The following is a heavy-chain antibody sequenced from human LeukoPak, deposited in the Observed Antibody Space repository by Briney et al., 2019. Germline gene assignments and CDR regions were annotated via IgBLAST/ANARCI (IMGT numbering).Heavy chain of an antibody. J-gene: IGHJ5*02. D-gene: IGHD3-3*01. CDR2: INHSGST. CDR1: GGSFSGYY. V-gene: IGHV4-34*01. Sequence: MPSETLSLTCAVYGGSFSGYYWSWIRQPPGKGLEWIGEINHSGSTYYNPSLKSRVTISVDTSKNQFSLKLSSVTAADTAVYYCARRNYDFWSGSRGWFDPWGQGTLVTVSS. CDR3: ARRNYDFWSGSRGWFDP.